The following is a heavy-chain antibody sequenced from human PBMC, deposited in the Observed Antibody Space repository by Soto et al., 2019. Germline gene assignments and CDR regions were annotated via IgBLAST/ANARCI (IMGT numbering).Heavy chain of an antibody. CDR1: GFTFDDYA. J-gene: IGHJ6*02. V-gene: IGHV3-9*01. CDR3: AKGLRDITILDQTLTPGMDV. D-gene: IGHD3-3*01. CDR2: ISWNSGSI. Sequence: GGSLRLSCAASGFTFDDYAMHWVRQAPGKGLEWVSGISWNSGSIGYADSVKGRFTISRDNAKNSLYLQMNSLRAEDTALYYCAKGLRDITILDQTLTPGMDVWGQGTTVTVSS.